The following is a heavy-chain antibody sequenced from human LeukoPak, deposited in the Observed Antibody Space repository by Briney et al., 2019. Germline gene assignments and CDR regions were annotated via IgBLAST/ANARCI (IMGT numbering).Heavy chain of an antibody. V-gene: IGHV3-30-3*01. CDR2: ISYDGSNK. D-gene: IGHD6-13*01. Sequence: PGRSLRLSCAASGFTFSSYAMHWVRQAPGKGLEWVAVISYDGSNKYYADSVKGRFTISRDNAKNSLYLQMSSLRDEDTAVYYCARDPLVSIAAAGPTLNWFDPWGQGTLVTVSS. CDR3: ARDPLVSIAAAGPTLNWFDP. J-gene: IGHJ5*02. CDR1: GFTFSSYA.